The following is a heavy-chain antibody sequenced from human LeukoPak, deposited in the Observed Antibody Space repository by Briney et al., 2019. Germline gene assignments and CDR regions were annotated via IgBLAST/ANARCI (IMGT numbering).Heavy chain of an antibody. Sequence: GGSLRLSCAASRFTFSSYSMNWVRQAPGKGLEWVSSISSSGSYIYYADSVKGRFTISRDNAKNSLYLQMNSLRAEDTAVYYCARDKRVVVRGVITTVIDYWGQGTLVTVSS. V-gene: IGHV3-21*01. CDR3: ARDKRVVVRGVITTVIDY. J-gene: IGHJ4*02. D-gene: IGHD3-10*01. CDR2: ISSSGSYI. CDR1: RFTFSSYS.